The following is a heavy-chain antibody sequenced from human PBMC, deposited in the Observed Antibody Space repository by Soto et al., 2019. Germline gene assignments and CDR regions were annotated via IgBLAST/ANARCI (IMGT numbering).Heavy chain of an antibody. V-gene: IGHV4-39*01. CDR2: FYYSGST. Sequence: QLQLQESGPGLVKPSETLSLTCTVSGGSISSSNYYWAWIRQPPGKGLEWIGSFYYSGSTYYKPSLKSRVSISVYTSKNQFSLKLSSVTAADTAVYYCARPIEGGSSGYYHWGQGTLVTVSS. D-gene: IGHD3-22*01. CDR3: ARPIEGGSSGYYH. CDR1: GGSISSSNYY. J-gene: IGHJ5*02.